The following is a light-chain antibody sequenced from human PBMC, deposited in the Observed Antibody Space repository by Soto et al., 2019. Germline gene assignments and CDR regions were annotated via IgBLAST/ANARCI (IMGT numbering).Light chain of an antibody. CDR1: QTVTRNY. V-gene: IGKV3-20*01. CDR3: QQHGSSPIT. Sequence: TLSLSPGETATLSCRASQTVTRNYLAWHQQKPGQTPRLLVYGASSRATGIPDRFSGSGSGTDFTLTISRLEPEDFAVYYCQQHGSSPITFGQGTRLEIK. CDR2: GAS. J-gene: IGKJ5*01.